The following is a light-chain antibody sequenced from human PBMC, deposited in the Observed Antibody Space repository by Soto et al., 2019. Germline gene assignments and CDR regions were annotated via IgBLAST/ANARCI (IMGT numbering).Light chain of an antibody. CDR1: QSVSSH. CDR2: DAS. J-gene: IGKJ1*01. V-gene: IGKV3-11*01. CDR3: QQRSNWST. Sequence: EIVLTQSPATLSLSPGERATLSCRASQSVSSHLAWYQQKPGQAPRLLIYDASNRATGIPARFSGSGSGTDFTLTISSLDPEDFAVYYCQQRSNWSTFGQGTKVEI.